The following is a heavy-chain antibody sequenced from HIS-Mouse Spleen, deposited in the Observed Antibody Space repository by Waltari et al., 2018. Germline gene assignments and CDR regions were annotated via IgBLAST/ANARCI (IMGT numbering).Heavy chain of an antibody. CDR2: IYYSGST. CDR3: ARDYGDNWFDP. D-gene: IGHD4-17*01. V-gene: IGHV4-39*07. J-gene: IGHJ5*02. CDR1: GGSIRSSSYY. Sequence: QLQLQESGPGLVKPSETLSLPCTVPGGSIRSSSYYWGWIRQPPGKGLEWIGSIYYSGSTYYNPSLKSRVTISVDTSKNQFSLKLSSVTAADTAVYYCARDYGDNWFDPWGQGTLVTVSS.